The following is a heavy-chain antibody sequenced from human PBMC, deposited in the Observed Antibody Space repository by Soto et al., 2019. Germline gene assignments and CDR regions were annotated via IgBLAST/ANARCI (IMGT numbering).Heavy chain of an antibody. CDR3: ATSYGSGYRAFDY. J-gene: IGHJ4*02. Sequence: QVQLVQSGAEVKRPGSSVKVSCKASGDTFSFYSINWVRQAPGLGLEWMGRVNPILSMSNYAQRFQGRVTMTADKSTSTAYMELSGLRSEDTAMYSCATSYGSGYRAFDYWGQGALVTVSS. CDR2: VNPILSMS. V-gene: IGHV1-69*04. D-gene: IGHD3-10*01. CDR1: GDTFSFYS.